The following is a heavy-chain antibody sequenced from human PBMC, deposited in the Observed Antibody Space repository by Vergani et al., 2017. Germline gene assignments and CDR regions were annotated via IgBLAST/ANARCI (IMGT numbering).Heavy chain of an antibody. D-gene: IGHD2-2*01. J-gene: IGHJ6*02. CDR2: ISSSSSYI. CDR3: ARAWGLVVPAAMPGDYYYGMDV. V-gene: IGHV3-21*01. Sequence: EVQLVESGGGLVKPGGSLRLSCAASGFTFSSYSMNWVRQAPGKGLEWVSSISSSSSYIYYADSMKGRFTISRDNAKNSLYLQMNSLRDEDTAVYYCARAWGLVVPAAMPGDYYYGMDVWGQGTTVTVSS. CDR1: GFTFSSYS.